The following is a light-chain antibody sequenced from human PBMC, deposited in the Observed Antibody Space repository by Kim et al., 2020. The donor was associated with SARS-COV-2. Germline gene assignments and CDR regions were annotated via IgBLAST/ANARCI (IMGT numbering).Light chain of an antibody. V-gene: IGKV2-30*01. CDR3: VQGIHPIA. Sequence: DVMMTQSPLSLPVTLGQPASISCRSSQSLGYSDGNTYLNWFQQRPGQSPRRLIYKVSNRDSGVPDRFSGSGSGTDFTLKISRVEAGDVGVYYCVQGIHPIAFGQRTRLEI. CDR1: QSLGYSDGNTY. CDR2: KVS. J-gene: IGKJ5*01.